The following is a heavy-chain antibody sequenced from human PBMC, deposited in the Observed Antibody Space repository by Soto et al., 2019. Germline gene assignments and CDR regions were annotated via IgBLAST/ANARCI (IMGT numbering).Heavy chain of an antibody. Sequence: SETLSLTCTVSGGSISSGDYYWSWIRQPPGKGLEWIGYIYYSGSTYYNPSLKSRVTISVGTSKNQFSLKLSSVTAADTAVYYCARAPTLEYSSSADAFGIWGQGTMVAVSS. CDR1: GGSISSGDYY. V-gene: IGHV4-30-4*01. CDR2: IYYSGST. J-gene: IGHJ3*02. CDR3: ARAPTLEYSSSADAFGI. D-gene: IGHD6-6*01.